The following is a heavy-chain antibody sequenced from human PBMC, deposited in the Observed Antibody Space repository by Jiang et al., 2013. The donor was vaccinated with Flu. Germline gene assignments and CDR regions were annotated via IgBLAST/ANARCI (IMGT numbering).Heavy chain of an antibody. CDR2: IHYSGAA. D-gene: IGHD2-21*02. J-gene: IGHJ4*02. CDR3: ARDLVGYCGADCSSY. Sequence: ETLSLTCTVSGDSIRNYYWTWIRQPPGKGLEWIGYIHYSGAANYSPPPTSRVTISVDTSKNQFSLRLSSVTAADTAVYYCARDLVGYCGADCSSYWGQGTLVTVSS. CDR1: GDSIRNYY. V-gene: IGHV4-59*01.